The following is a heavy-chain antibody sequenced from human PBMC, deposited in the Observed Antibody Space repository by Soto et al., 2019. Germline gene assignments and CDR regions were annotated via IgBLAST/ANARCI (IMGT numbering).Heavy chain of an antibody. CDR3: ALVDVYVTPSPQDV. CDR1: GYTFTRYG. J-gene: IGHJ6*02. V-gene: IGHV1-18*01. Sequence: QVQLVQSGAEVKNPGASVKVSCKASGYTFTRYGIGWARQAPGQGLEWMGWINTYNGNTNYAQNVQGRVNLTTDTSTSTAYMVLRSLRSNDTAIYYCALVDVYVTPSPQDVWGQGTTVIVSS. D-gene: IGHD3-16*01. CDR2: INTYNGNT.